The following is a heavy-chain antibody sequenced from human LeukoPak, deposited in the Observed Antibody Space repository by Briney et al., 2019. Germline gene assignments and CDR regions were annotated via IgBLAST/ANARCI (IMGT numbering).Heavy chain of an antibody. V-gene: IGHV4-38-2*02. D-gene: IGHD2/OR15-2a*01. CDR1: GYSISSGYY. Sequence: SETLSLTCTVSGYSISSGYYWDWIRQPPGKGLEWIWSIYHSGSTYYNPSLKSRVTISVDTSKNQFSLKLSSVTAADTAVYYCARGNRVGWFDPWGQGTLVTVSS. CDR2: IYHSGST. CDR3: ARGNRVGWFDP. J-gene: IGHJ5*02.